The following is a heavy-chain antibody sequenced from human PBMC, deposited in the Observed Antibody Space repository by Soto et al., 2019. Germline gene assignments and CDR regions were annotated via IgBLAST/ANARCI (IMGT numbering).Heavy chain of an antibody. CDR1: GGSINSYY. CDR2: IYYTGST. J-gene: IGHJ6*02. D-gene: IGHD2-15*01. V-gene: IGHV4-59*01. Sequence: PWETLSLTCTVSGGSINSYYWSWIRQPPGKGLEWLGYIYYTGSTNYNSSLKSRVTISVDTSKNLFSLKLSSVTAADTAMYYCARGCSGGSCYYYYYAMDVWGQGTTVTVSS. CDR3: ARGCSGGSCYYYYYAMDV.